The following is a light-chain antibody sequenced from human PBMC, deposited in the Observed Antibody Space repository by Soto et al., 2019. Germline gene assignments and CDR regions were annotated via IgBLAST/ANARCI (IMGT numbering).Light chain of an antibody. CDR2: KVS. V-gene: IGKV2-24*01. Sequence: DIVLTQTPLSSPVTLGQPASISCRSSQSLVHSDGNTYLSWFHQRPGQPPRLLIDKVSNRFSGVPDRFSGSGAGTDFTLKISRVEAEDVGIYFCMQATHYRPYTCGQGTKLEIK. CDR1: QSLVHSDGNTY. J-gene: IGKJ2*01. CDR3: MQATHYRPYT.